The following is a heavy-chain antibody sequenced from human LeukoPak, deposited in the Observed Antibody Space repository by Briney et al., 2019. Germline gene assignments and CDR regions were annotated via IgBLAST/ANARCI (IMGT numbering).Heavy chain of an antibody. CDR2: INPNSGGT. CDR1: GYTFTGYY. V-gene: IGHV1-2*02. J-gene: IGHJ4*02. CDR3: ARGRYGSGSYDY. D-gene: IGHD3-10*01. Sequence: GASVKVSCKASGYTFTGYYMHWVRQAPGQGLEWMGWINPNSGGTNYAQKFQGRVTMTGDTSISTAYMELGRLRSDDTAVYYCARGRYGSGSYDYWGQGTLVTVSS.